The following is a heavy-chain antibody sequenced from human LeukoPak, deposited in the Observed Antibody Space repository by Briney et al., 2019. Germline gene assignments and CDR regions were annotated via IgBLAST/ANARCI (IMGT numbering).Heavy chain of an antibody. J-gene: IGHJ4*02. CDR2: FYYSGST. CDR3: ATLLGQGLSD. Sequence: KPSETLSLTCTVSGGSISSSDCNWGWIRQPPGRGLEWIGTFYYSGSTYYNPSLRSRVTISVDTSKNLFSLKLSSVAAADTAVYYCATLLGQGLSDWVQGTLVTVSS. D-gene: IGHD6-19*01. V-gene: IGHV4-39*01. CDR1: GGSISSSDCN.